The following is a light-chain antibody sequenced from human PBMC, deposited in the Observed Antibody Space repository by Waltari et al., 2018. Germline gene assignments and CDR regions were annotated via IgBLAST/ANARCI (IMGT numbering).Light chain of an antibody. Sequence: QSVLTQPPSESGTPGLRVTISCSGKSSNIGSNTVNWYQQLPGTAPKVLIYSNNQRPSGVPDRFSGSKSGTSASLAISGLQSEDEADYYCAAWDDSLNVYVFGTVTKVTVL. J-gene: IGLJ1*01. CDR3: AAWDDSLNVYV. CDR1: SSNIGSNT. V-gene: IGLV1-44*01. CDR2: SNN.